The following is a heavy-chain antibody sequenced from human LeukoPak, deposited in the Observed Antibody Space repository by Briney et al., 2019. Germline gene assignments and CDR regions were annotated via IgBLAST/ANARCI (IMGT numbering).Heavy chain of an antibody. Sequence: GGSLRLSCAAPGFTFSSYAMSWVRQAPGKGLEWVSAISGSGGSTYYADSVKGRFTISRDNSKNTPYLQMNSLRAEDTAVYYCAKGPLVVALYNWFDPWGQGTLVTVSS. CDR2: ISGSGGST. V-gene: IGHV3-23*01. CDR1: GFTFSSYA. CDR3: AKGPLVVALYNWFDP. J-gene: IGHJ5*02. D-gene: IGHD2-15*01.